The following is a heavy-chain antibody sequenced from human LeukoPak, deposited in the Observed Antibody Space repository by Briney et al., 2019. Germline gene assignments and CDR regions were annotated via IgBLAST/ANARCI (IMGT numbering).Heavy chain of an antibody. Sequence: SETLSLTCAVYGGSFSGYYWSWIRQPPGKGLEWIGEINHSGSTNYNPSLESRVTISVDTSKNQFSLKLSSVTAADTAVYYCAILRSSSWFPPHFDYWGQGTLVTVSS. CDR1: GGSFSGYY. V-gene: IGHV4-34*01. CDR3: AILRSSSWFPPHFDY. J-gene: IGHJ4*02. D-gene: IGHD6-13*01. CDR2: INHSGST.